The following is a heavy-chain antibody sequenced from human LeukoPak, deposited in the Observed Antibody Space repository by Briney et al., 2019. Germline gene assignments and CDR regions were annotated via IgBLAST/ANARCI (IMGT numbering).Heavy chain of an antibody. Sequence: SETLSLTCAVYGGSFSGYYWSWIRQPPGKGLEWIGEINHSGSTNYNPSLKSRVTISVDTSKNQFSLKLSSVTAADTAVYYCATRSSLPWFGELLSWFDPWGQGTLVTVSS. CDR2: INHSGST. V-gene: IGHV4-34*01. D-gene: IGHD3-10*01. CDR1: GGSFSGYY. CDR3: ATRSSLPWFGELLSWFDP. J-gene: IGHJ5*02.